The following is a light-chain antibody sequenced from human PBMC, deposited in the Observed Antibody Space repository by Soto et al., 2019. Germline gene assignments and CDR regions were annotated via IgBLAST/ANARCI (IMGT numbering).Light chain of an antibody. CDR3: QQYGSSGIT. J-gene: IGKJ5*01. Sequence: EIVLTQSPATLSLSPGERATLSCGASRSVSSSSLAWYQQTPGLAPRLLIYDASKRVTGIPDRFSGSGSGTDFTLTISRLEPEDFAVYYCQQYGSSGITFGQGTRLEIK. CDR2: DAS. CDR1: RSVSSSS. V-gene: IGKV3D-20*01.